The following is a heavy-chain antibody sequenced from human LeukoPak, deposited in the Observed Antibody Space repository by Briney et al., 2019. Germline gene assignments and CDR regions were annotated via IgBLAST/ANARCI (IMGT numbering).Heavy chain of an antibody. J-gene: IGHJ4*02. D-gene: IGHD6-19*01. CDR1: GFTFSTYW. Sequence: PGGSLRLSFAASGFTFSTYWMHWVRQAPGKGLVWVSRINRDGSSATYADSVKGRFTIPRDNAKNTLYLRMSSLRVEDTAVYYCATGGLSGSGPLVWGQGTLVAVSS. CDR2: INRDGSSA. CDR3: ATGGLSGSGPLV. V-gene: IGHV3-74*01.